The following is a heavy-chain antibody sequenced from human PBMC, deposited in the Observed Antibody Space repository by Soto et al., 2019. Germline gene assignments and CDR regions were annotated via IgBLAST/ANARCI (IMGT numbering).Heavy chain of an antibody. CDR1: GGTFSSYA. D-gene: IGHD3-22*01. V-gene: IGHV1-69*13. CDR2: IIPIFGTA. Sequence: EASVKVSCKASGGTFSSYAISWVRQAPGQGLEWMGGIIPIFGTANYAQKFQGRVTITADESTSTAYMELSSLRSEDTAVYYCAIRHYYDSSGYYYVPYFDYWGQGTLVTVSS. J-gene: IGHJ4*02. CDR3: AIRHYYDSSGYYYVPYFDY.